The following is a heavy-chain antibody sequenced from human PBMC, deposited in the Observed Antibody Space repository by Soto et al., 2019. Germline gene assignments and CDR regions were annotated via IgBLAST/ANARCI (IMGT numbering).Heavy chain of an antibody. J-gene: IGHJ5*02. CDR3: AKVGYNDSSGHR. CDR2: ISGSGGST. V-gene: IGHV3-23*01. D-gene: IGHD3-22*01. Sequence: GGSLRLSCAASGFTFSSYAMSWVRQAPGKGLEWVSGISGSGGSTYYADSVKGRFTISRDNSRNTLYLQMNSLRAEDTAVYYCAKVGYNDSSGHRWGQGTLVTVSS. CDR1: GFTFSSYA.